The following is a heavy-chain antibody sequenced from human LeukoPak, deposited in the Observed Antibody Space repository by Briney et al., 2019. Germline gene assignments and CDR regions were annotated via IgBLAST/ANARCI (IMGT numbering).Heavy chain of an antibody. V-gene: IGHV3-48*03. Sequence: GGSLRLSCAASGFTFSSYEMTWVRQAPGKGLEWVSDISSGGTNKYYADSAKGRFSISRDNAKNSLYLQMNSLRAEDTAIYYCARGEYCTGGSCYFDYWGQGTLVTVSS. J-gene: IGHJ4*02. CDR1: GFTFSSYE. CDR2: ISSGGTNK. CDR3: ARGEYCTGGSCYFDY. D-gene: IGHD2-15*01.